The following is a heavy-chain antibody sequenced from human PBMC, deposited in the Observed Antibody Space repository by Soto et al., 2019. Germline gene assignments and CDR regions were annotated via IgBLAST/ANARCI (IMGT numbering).Heavy chain of an antibody. V-gene: IGHV4-61*08. J-gene: IGHJ4*02. CDR2: IYHSGST. Sequence: QVQLQESGPGLVRPSETLSLTCTVSGGSVSSAGYYWSWIRQPPGKGLEWIGYIYHSGSTNYNPALKIHVTISVDTSKKQFSVKLSSVAAAETAVYFCTRQVATFGVNYFDYWVQGTLVTVSS. CDR3: TRQVATFGVNYFDY. D-gene: IGHD3-3*01. CDR1: GGSVSSAGYY.